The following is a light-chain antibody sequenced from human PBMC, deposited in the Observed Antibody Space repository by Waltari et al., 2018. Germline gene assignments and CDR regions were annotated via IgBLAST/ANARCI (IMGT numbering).Light chain of an antibody. Sequence: DIQMTQSPSSVSASVGHRVTITCRASQGISSWLAWYQQKPGKAPKLLIYAASTLQSGVPSRFSGSGSGADFTLTISSLQPEDFVTYYCQQSYSTPRTFGQGTRLEIK. CDR2: AAS. CDR1: QGISSW. J-gene: IGKJ2*01. CDR3: QQSYSTPRT. V-gene: IGKV1-12*01.